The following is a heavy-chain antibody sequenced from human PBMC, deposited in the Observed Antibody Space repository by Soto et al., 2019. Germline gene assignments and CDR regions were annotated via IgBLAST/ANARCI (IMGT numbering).Heavy chain of an antibody. V-gene: IGHV5-10-1*01. Sequence: GESLKISCKGSGYSFTSYWISWVRQMPGKGLEWMGRIDPSDSYTNYSPSFQGHVTISTDKSISTAYLQWSSLKASDTAMYYCARQSDSSGYYYYYGMVVLGQGTTVTVS. J-gene: IGHJ6*02. D-gene: IGHD3-22*01. CDR3: ARQSDSSGYYYYYGMVV. CDR2: IDPSDSYT. CDR1: GYSFTSYW.